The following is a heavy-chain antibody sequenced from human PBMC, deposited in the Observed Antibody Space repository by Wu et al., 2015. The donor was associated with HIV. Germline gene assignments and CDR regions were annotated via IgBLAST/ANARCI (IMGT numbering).Heavy chain of an antibody. CDR1: GGSFSGYH. Sequence: QVQLQQWGAGLLKPLETLSLTCAVQGGSFSGYHWSWIRQSPGKGLEWIGEINHSGIANYNPSLESRLTISLDTSKDQFSLKLSSVTAADTAVYYCARFQYHLLRRHDYLDVWGKGSAVTVSS. D-gene: IGHD2-2*01. V-gene: IGHV4-34*01. CDR3: ARFQYHLLRRHDYLDV. J-gene: IGHJ6*03. CDR2: INHSGIA.